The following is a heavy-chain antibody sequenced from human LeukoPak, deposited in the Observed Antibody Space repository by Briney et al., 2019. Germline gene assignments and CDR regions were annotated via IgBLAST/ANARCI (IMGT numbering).Heavy chain of an antibody. J-gene: IGHJ6*03. CDR1: GGSISSYY. CDR2: IYTSGST. D-gene: IGHD3-3*01. CDR3: ARDQREDDFWSGYYIRGYYYYYMDV. Sequence: SETLSLTCTVSGGSISSYYWSWIRQPAGKGLEWIGRIYTSGSTNYNPSLKSRVTMSVDTSKNQFSLKLSSVTAADTAVYYCARDQREDDFWSGYYIRGYYYYYMDVWGKGTTVTVSS. V-gene: IGHV4-4*07.